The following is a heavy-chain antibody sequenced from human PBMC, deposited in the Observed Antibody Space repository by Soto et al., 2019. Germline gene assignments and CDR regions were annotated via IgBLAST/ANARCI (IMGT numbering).Heavy chain of an antibody. V-gene: IGHV3-64*01. D-gene: IGHD3-3*01. Sequence: PGGSLRLSCAASGFTFSSYAMHWVRQAPGKGLDYVSAISSNGGSTYYANSVKGRFTISRDNSKNTLYLQMGSLRAEDMAVYYCATGSDFWSGYTIGAGYMDVWGKGTTVTVSS. J-gene: IGHJ6*03. CDR1: GFTFSSYA. CDR3: ATGSDFWSGYTIGAGYMDV. CDR2: ISSNGGST.